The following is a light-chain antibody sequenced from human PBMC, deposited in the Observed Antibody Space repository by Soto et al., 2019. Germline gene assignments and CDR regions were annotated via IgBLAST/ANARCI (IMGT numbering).Light chain of an antibody. J-gene: IGKJ2*01. CDR1: QSISTY. CDR2: GVL. Sequence: DIQMTQSPSSLSASVGDRVTITCRASQSISTYLNWYQQKPGKAPKLLIYGVLNLESGVPSRFSGSGSGTDFPLTISSLQPEDFAVYYCQQSYSTPPTFGQGTKVEIK. V-gene: IGKV1-39*01. CDR3: QQSYSTPPT.